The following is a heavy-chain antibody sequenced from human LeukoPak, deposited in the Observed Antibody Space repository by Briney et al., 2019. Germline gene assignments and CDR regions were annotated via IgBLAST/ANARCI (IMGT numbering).Heavy chain of an antibody. V-gene: IGHV4-59*01. CDR3: ARGKYYYDSSGYPVYYFDY. J-gene: IGHJ4*02. CDR1: GGSISSYY. Sequence: SETLSLTCTVSGGSISSYYWSWIRQPPGKGLEWIGYIYYSGSTNYNPSLKSRVTISVDTSKNQFSLKLSSVTAADTAVYYCARGKYYYDSSGYPVYYFDYWGQGTLVTVSS. CDR2: IYYSGST. D-gene: IGHD3-22*01.